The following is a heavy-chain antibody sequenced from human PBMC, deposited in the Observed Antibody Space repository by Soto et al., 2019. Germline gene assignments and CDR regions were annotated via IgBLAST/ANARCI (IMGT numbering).Heavy chain of an antibody. D-gene: IGHD2-2*01. V-gene: IGHV3-30-3*01. CDR3: ARALVPAVHYYYGMEV. Sequence: GGSLRLSCAASGFTFSSYAMHWVRQAPGKGLEWVAVISYDGSNKYYADSVKGRFTISRDNSKNTLYLQMNSLRAEDTAVYYCARALVPAVHYYYGMEVWGQGTSVTVSS. CDR2: ISYDGSNK. CDR1: GFTFSSYA. J-gene: IGHJ6*02.